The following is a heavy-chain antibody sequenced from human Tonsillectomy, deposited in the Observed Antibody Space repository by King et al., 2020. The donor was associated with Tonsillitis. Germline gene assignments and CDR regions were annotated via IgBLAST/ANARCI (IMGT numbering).Heavy chain of an antibody. CDR3: ARDCSGGSCYPYYYGMDV. D-gene: IGHD2-15*01. CDR2: ISSSSSYI. Sequence: VQLVESGGGLVKPGGSLRLSCAASGFTFSSYSMNWVRQSPGKGLEWVSSISSSSSYIYYADSVKGRFAISRENAKHSLYLQMNSLRAEDTAVYYCARDCSGGSCYPYYYGMDVWGQGTTVTVSS. CDR1: GFTFSSYS. J-gene: IGHJ6*02. V-gene: IGHV3-21*01.